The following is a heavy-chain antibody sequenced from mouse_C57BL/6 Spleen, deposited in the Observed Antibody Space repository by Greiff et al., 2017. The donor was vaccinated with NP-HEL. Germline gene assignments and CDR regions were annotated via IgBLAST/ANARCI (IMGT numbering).Heavy chain of an antibody. CDR1: GYTFTSYT. CDR3: ARRGYYGYFDV. CDR2: INPSSGYT. J-gene: IGHJ1*03. Sequence: QVQLQQSGAELARPGASVKMSCKASGYTFTSYTMHWVKQRPGQGLEWIGYINPSSGYTKYNQKFKDKATLTADKSSSTAYMQLSSLTSEDSAVYYGARRGYYGYFDVWGTGTTVTVSS. D-gene: IGHD2-2*01. V-gene: IGHV1-4*01.